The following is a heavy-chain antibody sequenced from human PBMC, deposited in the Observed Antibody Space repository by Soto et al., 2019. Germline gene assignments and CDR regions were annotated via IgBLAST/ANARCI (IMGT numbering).Heavy chain of an antibody. J-gene: IGHJ6*02. CDR3: ARDGYCSSTSYYRRWYYGMDV. CDR1: GFTFSSYW. V-gene: IGHV3-7*03. D-gene: IGHD2-2*02. Sequence: PGGSLRLSCAASGFTFSSYWMSWVRQAPGKGLEWVANIKQDGSEKYYVDSVKGRFTISRDNAKNSLYLQMNSLRAEDTAVYYCARDGYCSSTSYYRRWYYGMDVWGQGTTVTVSS. CDR2: IKQDGSEK.